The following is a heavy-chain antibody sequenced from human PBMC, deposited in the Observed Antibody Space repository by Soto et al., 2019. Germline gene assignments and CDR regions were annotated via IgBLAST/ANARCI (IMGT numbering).Heavy chain of an antibody. CDR1: GFTFSMYA. V-gene: IGHV3-23*01. Sequence: GGSLSLSCAASGFTFSMYAMSWVRQAPGKGLEWVSGITGSGSRTYSADSVKGRFTISRDNSKNTLFLEMNSLRVEDTAVYYCAKDGAYSRSSWAFDYWGQGTPVIVSS. CDR2: ITGSGSRT. J-gene: IGHJ4*02. D-gene: IGHD6-6*01. CDR3: AKDGAYSRSSWAFDY.